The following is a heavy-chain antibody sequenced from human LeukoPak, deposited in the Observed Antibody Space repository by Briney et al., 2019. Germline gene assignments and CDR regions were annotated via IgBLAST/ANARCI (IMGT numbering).Heavy chain of an antibody. Sequence: SETLSLTCTVSGGSISSSGYYWGWIRQPPGKGLEWIGSIYYSGSTYYNPSLKSRVTISADTSKNQFSRTLSSVTAADTAVYYCARHRYSGTYQPYNFDYWGQGTLVTVSS. CDR1: GGSISSSGYY. D-gene: IGHD1-26*01. CDR2: IYYSGST. V-gene: IGHV4-39*01. CDR3: ARHRYSGTYQPYNFDY. J-gene: IGHJ4*02.